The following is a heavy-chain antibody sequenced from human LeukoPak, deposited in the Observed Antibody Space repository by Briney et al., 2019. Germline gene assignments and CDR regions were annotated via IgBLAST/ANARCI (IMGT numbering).Heavy chain of an antibody. CDR1: GGSISSSSYY. V-gene: IGHV4-39*01. D-gene: IGHD3-10*01. Sequence: SETLSLTCTVSGGSISSSSYYWGWIRQPPGKGLEWIGSIYYSGSTYYNPSLKSRVTISVDTSKNQFSLKLSSVTAADTAVYYCARAARYGSGSYNFDYWGQGTLVTVSS. CDR2: IYYSGST. CDR3: ARAARYGSGSYNFDY. J-gene: IGHJ4*02.